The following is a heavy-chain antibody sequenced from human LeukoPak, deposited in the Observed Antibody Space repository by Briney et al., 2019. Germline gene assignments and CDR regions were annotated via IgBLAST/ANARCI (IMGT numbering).Heavy chain of an antibody. CDR2: ISSSSSTI. V-gene: IGHV3-48*02. J-gene: IGHJ4*02. CDR3: ARGVGSVTAGSYYYFDY. CDR1: GFTFSSYS. Sequence: GGSLRLSCAASGFTFSSYSMNWVRQAPGKGLEWVSYISSSSSTIYYADSVKGRFTISRDNAKNSLYLQMNSLRDEDTAAYYCARGVGSVTAGSYYYFDYWGQGTLVTVSS. D-gene: IGHD1-26*01.